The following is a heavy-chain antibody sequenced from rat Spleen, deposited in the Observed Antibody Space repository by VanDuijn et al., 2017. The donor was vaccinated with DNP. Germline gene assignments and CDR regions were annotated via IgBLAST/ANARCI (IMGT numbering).Heavy chain of an antibody. Sequence: EVQLVESGGGLVQPGRSLKLSCAASGFSFSDYNMAWVRQAPKKGLEWVATISTSGSRTYYPDSVKGRFTISRDNAKSSLYLQMNSLKSEDTATYYCARHAYSSYFYFDYWGQGVMVTVSS. CDR2: ISTSGSRT. D-gene: IGHD1-2*01. J-gene: IGHJ2*01. CDR3: ARHAYSSYFYFDY. CDR1: GFSFSDYN. V-gene: IGHV5-7*01.